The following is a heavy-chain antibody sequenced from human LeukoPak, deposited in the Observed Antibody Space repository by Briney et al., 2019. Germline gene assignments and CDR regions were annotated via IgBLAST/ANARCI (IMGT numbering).Heavy chain of an antibody. J-gene: IGHJ3*02. D-gene: IGHD6-19*01. CDR3: ARGLCRGWFIRGWDDAFDI. CDR2: MNPNSGNT. Sequence: EASVKVSCKPSGYTFTRYEINGLRQATGQGLEWMGWMNPNSGNTGYAQKFQGRVTITRNTSISTAYMELSSLRSEDTAVYYCARGLCRGWFIRGWDDAFDIWGQGTMVTVSS. V-gene: IGHV1-8*03. CDR1: GYTFTRYE.